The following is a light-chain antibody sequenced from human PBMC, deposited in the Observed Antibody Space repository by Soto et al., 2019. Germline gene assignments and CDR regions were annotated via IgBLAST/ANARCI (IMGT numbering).Light chain of an antibody. CDR2: DVS. V-gene: IGLV2-11*01. J-gene: IGLJ3*02. CDR3: CSYAGSYPLV. Sequence: QSALTQPRSVSGTPGQSVTISCTGTSSDVGGYNSVSWYQQHPGKAPKFIIYDVSKRPSGVPDRFSGSKSGNTASLTISGLQAEDEADYYCCSYAGSYPLVFGGGTKLTVL. CDR1: SSDVGGYNS.